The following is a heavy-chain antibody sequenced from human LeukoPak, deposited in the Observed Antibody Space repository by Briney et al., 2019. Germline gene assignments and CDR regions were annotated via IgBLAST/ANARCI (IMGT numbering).Heavy chain of an antibody. J-gene: IGHJ4*02. V-gene: IGHV1-46*01. CDR1: GYTFTSYY. CDR3: ARGGRLRIFGVVDRLLKTSYYFDY. Sequence: ASVKVSCKASGYTFTSYYMHWGRQAPGQGLEWMGIINPSGGSTSYAQKFQGRVTMTRDTSTSTVYMELSSLRSEDTAVYYCARGGRLRIFGVVDRLLKTSYYFDYWGQGTLVTVSS. D-gene: IGHD3-3*01. CDR2: INPSGGST.